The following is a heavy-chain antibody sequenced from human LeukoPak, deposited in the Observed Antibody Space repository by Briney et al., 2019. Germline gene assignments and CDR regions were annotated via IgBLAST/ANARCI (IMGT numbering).Heavy chain of an antibody. V-gene: IGHV1-18*01. CDR2: ISAYNGNT. Sequence: VASVKVSCKASGYTFTSYGISWVRQAPGQGLEWMGWISAYNGNTNYAQKLQGRVTMTTDTSTSTAYMELRSLRSDDTAVYYCASSAVPGIAAAASGYWGQGTLVTVSS. CDR3: ASSAVPGIAAAASGY. CDR1: GYTFTSYG. D-gene: IGHD6-13*01. J-gene: IGHJ4*02.